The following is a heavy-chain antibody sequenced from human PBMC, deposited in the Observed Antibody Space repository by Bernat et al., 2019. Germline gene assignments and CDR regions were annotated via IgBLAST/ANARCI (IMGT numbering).Heavy chain of an antibody. J-gene: IGHJ4*02. D-gene: IGHD2-8*01. CDR3: AKDGKRRSNNGYDFEY. CDR2: ISSSSSYI. V-gene: IGHV3-21*01. Sequence: EVQLVESGGGLVKPGGSLRLSCAASGFTFSSYSMNWVRQAPGKGLEWVSSISSSSSYIYYADSVKGRFTISRDNAKNSLYLQMSSLRAEDTAVYYCAKDGKRRSNNGYDFEYWGQGTLVTVSS. CDR1: GFTFSSYS.